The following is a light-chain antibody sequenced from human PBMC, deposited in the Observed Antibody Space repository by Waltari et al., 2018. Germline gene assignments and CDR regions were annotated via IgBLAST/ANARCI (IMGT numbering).Light chain of an antibody. Sequence: QSVLTQPPSASGTPGQRVTISCSGSSSNIGSNYVYWYQHLPGTDPKPLIYCNNQRPSGVPDRFSGSKSGTSASLAISGLRSEDEADYYCAAWDDSLSALYVFGTGTKVTVL. J-gene: IGLJ1*01. CDR2: CNN. CDR3: AAWDDSLSALYV. CDR1: SSNIGSNY. V-gene: IGLV1-47*02.